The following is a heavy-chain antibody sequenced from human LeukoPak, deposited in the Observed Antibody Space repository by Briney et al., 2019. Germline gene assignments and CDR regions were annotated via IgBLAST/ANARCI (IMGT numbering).Heavy chain of an antibody. CDR3: ASSHDSSGYYFIDGY. CDR2: INHSGSA. D-gene: IGHD3-22*01. V-gene: IGHV4-34*01. CDR1: GGSFSGYY. Sequence: SETLSLTCAVYGGSFSGYYWSWIRQPPGKGLEWIGEINHSGSANYNPSPKSRVTISVDTSKNQFSLKLSSVTAADTAVYYCASSHDSSGYYFIDGYWGQGTLVTVSS. J-gene: IGHJ4*02.